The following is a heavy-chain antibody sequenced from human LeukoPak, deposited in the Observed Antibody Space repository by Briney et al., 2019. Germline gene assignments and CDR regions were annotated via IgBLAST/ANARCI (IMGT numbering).Heavy chain of an antibody. CDR2: ISSSSRYI. V-gene: IGHV3-21*01. Sequence: GGSLRLSCAASGFTFSSYSMNWVRQAPGKGLEWVSSISSSSRYIYYADSVKGRFTISRHNAKNSLYLQMNRLRAEDRAVYYCARDSVGRYYDSSGYGGDYWGEGTLVTVSS. CDR1: GFTFSSYS. D-gene: IGHD3-22*01. J-gene: IGHJ4*02. CDR3: ARDSVGRYYDSSGYGGDY.